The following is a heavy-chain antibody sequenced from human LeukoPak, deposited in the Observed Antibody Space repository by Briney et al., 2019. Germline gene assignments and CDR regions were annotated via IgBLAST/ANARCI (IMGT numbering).Heavy chain of an antibody. Sequence: GRSLRLSCAASGFTFDDYAMHWVRQAPGKGLEWVSGISWNSGSIGYADSVKGRFTISRDNAKNSPYLQMNSLRAEDTALYYCAKSGYSSGWLNWFDPWGQGTLVTVSS. CDR3: AKSGYSSGWLNWFDP. CDR2: ISWNSGSI. V-gene: IGHV3-9*01. J-gene: IGHJ5*02. D-gene: IGHD6-19*01. CDR1: GFTFDDYA.